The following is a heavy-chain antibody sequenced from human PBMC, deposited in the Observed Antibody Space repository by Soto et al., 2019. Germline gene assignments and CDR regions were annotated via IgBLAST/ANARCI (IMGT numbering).Heavy chain of an antibody. V-gene: IGHV3-48*03. D-gene: IGHD2-21*02. CDR2: ISSSGSTI. CDR1: GFTLSSYE. Sequence: PGGSLRLSCAASGFTLSSYEMNWVRQAPGKGLEWVSYISSSGSTIYYADSVKGRFTISRDNAKNSLYLQMNSLRAEDTAVYYCKSGGDPFDYWGQGTLVTVSS. J-gene: IGHJ4*02. CDR3: KSGGDPFDY.